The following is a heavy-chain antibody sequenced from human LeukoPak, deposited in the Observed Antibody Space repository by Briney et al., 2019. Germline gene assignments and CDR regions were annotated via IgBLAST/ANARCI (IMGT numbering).Heavy chain of an antibody. CDR1: GFTFSSYS. D-gene: IGHD3-16*02. Sequence: GGSLRLSCAASGFTFSSYSMNWVRQAPGKGLEWVSSISSSSSYIYYADSVKGRFTISRDNAKNSLYLQMNSLRAEDTAVYYCARAGSFGGSHRYRWFDPWGQGTLVTVSS. CDR3: ARAGSFGGSHRYRWFDP. CDR2: ISSSSSYI. J-gene: IGHJ5*02. V-gene: IGHV3-21*01.